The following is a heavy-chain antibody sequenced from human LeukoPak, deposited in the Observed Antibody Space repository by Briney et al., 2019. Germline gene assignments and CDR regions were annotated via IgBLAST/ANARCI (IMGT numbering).Heavy chain of an antibody. Sequence: GGSLRLSCAASGFNFNDYTIHWVRQAPGKGLEWVAVISYDGSNKYYADSVKGRFTISRDNSKNTLYLQMNSLRAEDTAVYYCASTSIAVAGTSDYFDYWGQGTLVTVSS. D-gene: IGHD6-19*01. CDR2: ISYDGSNK. J-gene: IGHJ4*02. V-gene: IGHV3-30-3*01. CDR3: ASTSIAVAGTSDYFDY. CDR1: GFNFNDYT.